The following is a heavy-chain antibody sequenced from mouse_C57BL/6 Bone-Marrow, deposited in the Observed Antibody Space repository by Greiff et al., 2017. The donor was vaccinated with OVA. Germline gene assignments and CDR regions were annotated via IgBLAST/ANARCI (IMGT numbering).Heavy chain of an antibody. CDR1: GFTFSDYG. CDR2: ISNLAYSI. D-gene: IGHD1-1*01. J-gene: IGHJ1*03. Sequence: EVQGVESGGGLVQPGGSLKLSCAASGFTFSDYGMAWVRQAPRKGPEWVAFISNLAYSIYYADTVTGRFTISRENAKNTLYLEKSSLRSEDTAMYYCARQGNYYGSGYDWYFDVWGTETTVTVSS. CDR3: ARQGNYYGSGYDWYFDV. V-gene: IGHV5-15*01.